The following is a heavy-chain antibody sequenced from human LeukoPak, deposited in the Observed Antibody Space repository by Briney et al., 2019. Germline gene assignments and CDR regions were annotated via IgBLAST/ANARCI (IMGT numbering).Heavy chain of an antibody. J-gene: IGHJ3*02. CDR3: ETAYDIHDAFDI. Sequence: SVKVSCKASGGTFSSYAISWVRQAPGQGLEWMGGIIPIFGTANYAQKFQGRVTITADESTSTAYMELSSLRSEDTVVYKRETAYDIHDAFDIWGQGTMVTVSS. D-gene: IGHD3-9*01. CDR1: GGTFSSYA. CDR2: IIPIFGTA. V-gene: IGHV1-69*01.